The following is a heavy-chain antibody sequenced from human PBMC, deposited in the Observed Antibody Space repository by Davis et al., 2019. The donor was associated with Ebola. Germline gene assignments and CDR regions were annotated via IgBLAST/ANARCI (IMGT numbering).Heavy chain of an antibody. D-gene: IGHD3-22*01. CDR2: IYYSGST. CDR3: ARGLGVYYYDSSGYHTLYYFDY. CDR1: GGSISSGGYY. J-gene: IGHJ4*02. Sequence: MPSETLSLTCTVSGGSISSGGYYWSWIRQHPGKGLEWIGYIYYSGSTYYNPSLKSRVTISVDTSKNQFSLKLSSVTAADTAVYYCARGLGVYYYDSSGYHTLYYFDYWGQGTLVTVSS. V-gene: IGHV4-31*03.